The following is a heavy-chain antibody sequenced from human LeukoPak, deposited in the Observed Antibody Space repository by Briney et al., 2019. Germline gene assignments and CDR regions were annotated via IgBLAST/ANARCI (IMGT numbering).Heavy chain of an antibody. CDR2: IYHSGST. CDR1: GGSISSSNW. J-gene: IGHJ4*02. Sequence: SGTLSLTCAVSGGSISSSNWWSWVRQPPGKGLEWIGEIYHSGSTNYNPSLKSRVTISVDMSKNQFSLKLSSVTAADTAVYYCAREGGGYYGSGSYGYWGQGTLVTVSS. CDR3: AREGGGYYGSGSYGY. D-gene: IGHD3-10*01. V-gene: IGHV4-4*02.